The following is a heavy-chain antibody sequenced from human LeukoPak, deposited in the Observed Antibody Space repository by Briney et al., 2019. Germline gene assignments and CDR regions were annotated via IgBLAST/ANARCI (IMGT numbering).Heavy chain of an antibody. CDR3: ARHPEPGYCSSTSCHESYFDY. Sequence: GGSLRLSCAASGFTFRNYAMSWVRQAPGKGLEWVAHISGSGGTTSYADSVKGRFTISRDNSKNTLYLQMNSLRAEDTAVYYCARHPEPGYCSSTSCHESYFDYWGQGTLVTVSS. CDR2: ISGSGGTT. CDR1: GFTFRNYA. D-gene: IGHD2-2*01. V-gene: IGHV3-23*01. J-gene: IGHJ4*02.